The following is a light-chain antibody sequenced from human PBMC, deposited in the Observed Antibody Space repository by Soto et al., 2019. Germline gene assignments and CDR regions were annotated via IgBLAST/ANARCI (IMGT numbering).Light chain of an antibody. CDR2: AAS. Sequence: EIVLTQSPGTQSLSPGERATLSCRASQSISSVNLAWYQQKPGQPPRLLIYAASSRATGIPDRFSGSGSGTDFTLTISRLAPEDFAVYYCQQYDSSPRTFGQGTKLEIK. J-gene: IGKJ1*01. V-gene: IGKV3-20*01. CDR1: QSISSVN. CDR3: QQYDSSPRT.